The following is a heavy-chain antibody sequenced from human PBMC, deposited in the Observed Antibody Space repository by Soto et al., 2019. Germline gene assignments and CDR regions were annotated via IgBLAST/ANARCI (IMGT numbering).Heavy chain of an antibody. V-gene: IGHV3-23*01. Sequence: EVQLLESGGGLVQPAGSLRLSYAASGFTFSSNAMNWVRQAPGKGLEWVSGITGSGGSTYYAGSVKGRFTISRDNSKNTLYLQMNSLRAEDTAVYYCAKEPSNWDYYFDLWGRGTLVTVSS. J-gene: IGHJ2*01. D-gene: IGHD1-7*01. CDR1: GFTFSSNA. CDR3: AKEPSNWDYYFDL. CDR2: ITGSGGST.